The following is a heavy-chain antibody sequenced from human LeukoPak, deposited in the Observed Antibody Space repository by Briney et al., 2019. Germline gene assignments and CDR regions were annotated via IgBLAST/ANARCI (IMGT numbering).Heavy chain of an antibody. D-gene: IGHD2-2*02. Sequence: GASVKVSCKASGYTFTSNGISWVRQAPGQGLEWMGWISAYNGNTNYAQKLQGRVTMTTDTSTSTAYMELRSLRSDDTAVYYCARLYCSSTSCYMGGVDYWGQGTLVTVSS. V-gene: IGHV1-18*01. J-gene: IGHJ4*02. CDR3: ARLYCSSTSCYMGGVDY. CDR1: GYTFTSNG. CDR2: ISAYNGNT.